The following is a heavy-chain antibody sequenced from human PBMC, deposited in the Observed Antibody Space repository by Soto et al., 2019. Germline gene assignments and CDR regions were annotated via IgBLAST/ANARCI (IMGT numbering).Heavy chain of an antibody. V-gene: IGHV3-11*01. Sequence: EGCLGLSCAASGFTFSDYYIHWIRRAPGKGLEWISYISGNGEVIQYAASARGRFTISRDNAENSVYLEMESLRDEDTALYYCARDVDADFRTDFDYWGRGTLVTVSS. CDR1: GFTFSDYY. D-gene: IGHD4-17*01. J-gene: IGHJ4*02. CDR3: ARDVDADFRTDFDY. CDR2: ISGNGEVI.